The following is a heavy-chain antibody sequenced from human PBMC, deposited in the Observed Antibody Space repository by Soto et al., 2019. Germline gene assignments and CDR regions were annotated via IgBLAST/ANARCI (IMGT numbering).Heavy chain of an antibody. D-gene: IGHD6-19*01. Sequence: PGESLKISCKGSGYSFTSYWIGWVRQVPGKGLEWMGIIYTGDSDTRYSPSFQGQVTISADKSISTAYLQWSSLKASDTAMYYCAGHIFGWYSYYSGMTVWAQGTTVPVS. CDR1: GYSFTSYW. CDR2: IYTGDSDT. V-gene: IGHV5-51*01. CDR3: AGHIFGWYSYYSGMTV. J-gene: IGHJ6*02.